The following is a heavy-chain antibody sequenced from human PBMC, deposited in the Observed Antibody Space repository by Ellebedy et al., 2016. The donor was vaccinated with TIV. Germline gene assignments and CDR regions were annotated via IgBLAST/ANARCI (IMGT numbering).Heavy chain of an antibody. CDR1: GFAFSSYS. J-gene: IGHJ6*02. V-gene: IGHV3-48*04. D-gene: IGHD4-17*01. CDR2: ISSSSSTI. CDR3: ASRRYGDYVGGMDV. Sequence: GGSLRLSCAASGFAFSSYSMNWVRQAPGKGLEWVSYISSSSSTIYYADSVKGRFTISRDNAKNSLYLQMNSLRAEDTAVYYCASRRYGDYVGGMDVWGQGTTVTVSS.